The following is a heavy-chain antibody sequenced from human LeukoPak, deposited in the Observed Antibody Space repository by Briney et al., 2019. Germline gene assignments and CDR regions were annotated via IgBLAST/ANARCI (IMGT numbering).Heavy chain of an antibody. CDR2: IYSGGST. Sequence: GGSLRLSCAASGFTVSSNYMSWVRQAPGKGLEWVSVIYSGGSTYYADSVKGRFTISRDNSKNTLYLQMNSLRAEDTAVYYCARVSPPDAFDIWGQGTMVTVSS. J-gene: IGHJ3*02. CDR1: GFTVSSNY. V-gene: IGHV3-66*02. CDR3: ARVSPPDAFDI.